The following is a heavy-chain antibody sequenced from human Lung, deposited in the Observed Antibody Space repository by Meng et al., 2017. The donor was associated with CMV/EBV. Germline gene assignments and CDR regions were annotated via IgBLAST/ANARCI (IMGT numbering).Heavy chain of an antibody. D-gene: IGHD6-19*01. CDR1: GYTFSGFY. CDR2: VNPVSDDT. J-gene: IGHJ4*01. CDR3: AKSSDNGWSS. Sequence: QVQLAQSGAEVKMPGASGKISCQASGYTFSGFYMNWARQAPGHGLEWLGRVNPVSDDTHYAQKFVGRLTVTRGATINTAFMELTSLRPDDTAVYYCAKSSDNGWSSWGPGTLVTVSS. V-gene: IGHV1-2*06.